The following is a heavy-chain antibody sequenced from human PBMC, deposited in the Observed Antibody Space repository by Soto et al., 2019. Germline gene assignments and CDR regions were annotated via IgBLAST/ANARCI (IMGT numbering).Heavy chain of an antibody. CDR3: SRDPRPVDY. D-gene: IGHD5-12*01. CDR1: GFTFSDYY. J-gene: IGHJ4*02. V-gene: IGHV3-11*01. Sequence: QVQLVESGGGLVAPGGSLRLSCAASGFTFSDYYMTWIRQAPGKGPEWISYINGSGGVIAYADSVKGRFTISRDNAKRSLYLQMNSLTVEDTAVYYCSRDPRPVDYWGQGTLVSVSS. CDR2: INGSGGVI.